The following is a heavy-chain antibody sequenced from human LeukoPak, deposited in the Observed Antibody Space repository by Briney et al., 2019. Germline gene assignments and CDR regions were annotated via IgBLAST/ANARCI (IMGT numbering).Heavy chain of an antibody. V-gene: IGHV4-34*01. D-gene: IGHD2-2*01. CDR3: ARRTAVPAAKYDYIDV. CDR1: GGTFSGYY. J-gene: IGHJ6*03. Sequence: SETLSLTCAAYGGTFSGYYWGWFRQPPGKGLEWIGEINHSGSTNYNPSLKSRLTVSVDTPKNQFSLKLSSVTAADTAVYYCARRTAVPAAKYDYIDVWGKGTTVTVSS. CDR2: INHSGST.